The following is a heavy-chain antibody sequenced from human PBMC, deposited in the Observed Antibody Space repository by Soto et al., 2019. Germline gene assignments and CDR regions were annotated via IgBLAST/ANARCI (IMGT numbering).Heavy chain of an antibody. J-gene: IGHJ5*02. V-gene: IGHV4-31*03. D-gene: IGHD2-21*01. CDR3: VRGGIAGHWFDP. CDR2: IFHSGST. Sequence: SETLSLTCSVSRRFINSGGFYYSWIRQPPGKGLEWLGYIFHSGSTLYTPSLRGRLTLSADTSRNQLSLHLTSVTAADTAVYYCVRGGIAGHWFDPWGQGILVTVSS. CDR1: RRFINSGGFY.